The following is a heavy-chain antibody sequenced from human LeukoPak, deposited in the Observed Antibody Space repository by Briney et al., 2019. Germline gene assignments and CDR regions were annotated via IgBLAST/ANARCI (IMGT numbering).Heavy chain of an antibody. CDR1: GGSISSGDYY. CDR2: IYYSGST. Sequence: SQTLSLTCTVSGGSISSGDYYWSWIRQPPGKGLEWIGYIYYSGSTYYNPSLKSRVTISVDTSKNQFSLKLSSVTAADTAVYYCARVSSGYVNPYYYYGMDVWGQGTTVTVSS. V-gene: IGHV4-30-4*01. D-gene: IGHD5-12*01. J-gene: IGHJ6*02. CDR3: ARVSSGYVNPYYYYGMDV.